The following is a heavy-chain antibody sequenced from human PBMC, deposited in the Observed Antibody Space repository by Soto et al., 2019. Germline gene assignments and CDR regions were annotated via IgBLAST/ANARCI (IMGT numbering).Heavy chain of an antibody. CDR3: VRDSRFWRLDY. D-gene: IGHD2-2*01. CDR1: GFTFSDHY. CDR2: VRNKANSYST. J-gene: IGHJ4*02. V-gene: IGHV3-72*01. Sequence: EVQLVESGGGLVQPGGSLRLSCVVSGFTFSDHYMDWVRQAPGKGLEYIGRVRNKANSYSTEYAASVKGRFTISRDDSKNSLDLQMNSLNTDDTAVYYCVRDSRFWRLDYWRQRNLVPVSS.